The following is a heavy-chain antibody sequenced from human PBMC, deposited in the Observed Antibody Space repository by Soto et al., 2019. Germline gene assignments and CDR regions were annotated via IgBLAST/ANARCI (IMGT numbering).Heavy chain of an antibody. V-gene: IGHV1-2*04. J-gene: IGHJ3*02. CDR2: INPNSGGT. D-gene: IGHD2-15*01. CDR3: SREGRGGNHRTDAFDI. Sequence: ASVKVSCKASGYTFTGYYMHWVRQAPGQGLEWMGWINPNSGGTNYAKKFQGWVTMTRDTSISTAYMELSRLRSDDTAVYYCSREGRGGNHRTDAFDIWGQGTMVTVSS. CDR1: GYTFTGYY.